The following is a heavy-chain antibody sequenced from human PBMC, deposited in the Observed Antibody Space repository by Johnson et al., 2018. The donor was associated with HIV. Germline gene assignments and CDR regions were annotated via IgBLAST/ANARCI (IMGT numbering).Heavy chain of an antibody. Sequence: QVHLVESGGGLVKPGWSLRLSCAASGFTFSDYYMSWIRQAPGKGLELVSYISSSGNTIYYADSVKGRFTISRDNAKNSLYLQMNSLRVEDTAVYYCARDESGYDEGFDAFDIWGQGTMVTVSS. J-gene: IGHJ3*02. CDR3: ARDESGYDEGFDAFDI. V-gene: IGHV3-11*04. CDR2: ISSSGNTI. CDR1: GFTFSDYY. D-gene: IGHD5-12*01.